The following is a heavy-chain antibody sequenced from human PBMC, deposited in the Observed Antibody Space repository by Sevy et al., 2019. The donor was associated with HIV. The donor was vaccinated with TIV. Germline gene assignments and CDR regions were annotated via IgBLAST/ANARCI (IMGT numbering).Heavy chain of an antibody. CDR2: IWYDGSNK. D-gene: IGHD1-7*01. Sequence: GGSLRLSCAASGFTFSSYGMHWVRQAPGKGLEGVAVIWYDGSNKYYADSVKGRFTISRDNSKNTLYLQMNSLRAEDTAVYYCARGNSEGWFDPWGQGTLVTVSS. CDR1: GFTFSSYG. CDR3: ARGNSEGWFDP. V-gene: IGHV3-33*01. J-gene: IGHJ5*02.